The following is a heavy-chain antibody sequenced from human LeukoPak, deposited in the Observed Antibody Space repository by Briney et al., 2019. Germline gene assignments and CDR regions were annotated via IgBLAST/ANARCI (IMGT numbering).Heavy chain of an antibody. V-gene: IGHV3-66*02. Sequence: GGSLRLSCAASGFTVSSNYMSWVRQAPGKGLEWVSVIYSGGSTYYADSVKGRFTISRDNSKNTLYLQMNSLRAEDTAVYYCARDWWYCSSTSCSKYFQHWGQGTLVTVSS. J-gene: IGHJ1*01. CDR3: ARDWWYCSSTSCSKYFQH. D-gene: IGHD2-2*01. CDR1: GFTVSSNY. CDR2: IYSGGST.